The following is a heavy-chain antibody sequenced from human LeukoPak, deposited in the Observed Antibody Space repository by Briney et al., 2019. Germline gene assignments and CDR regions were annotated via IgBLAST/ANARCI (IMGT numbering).Heavy chain of an antibody. J-gene: IGHJ6*02. CDR1: GFTFSNAW. CDR2: ITSKTDGGTT. D-gene: IGHD3-9*01. V-gene: IGHV3-15*01. Sequence: GGSLRLSCAASGFTFSNAWMSWVRQAPGKGLEWVGRITSKTDGGTTDYAAPAKGRFTISRDDSKNTLYLQMNSLKTEDTAVYYCTTVDPYYYYYYGMDVWGQGTTVTVSS. CDR3: TTVDPYYYYYYGMDV.